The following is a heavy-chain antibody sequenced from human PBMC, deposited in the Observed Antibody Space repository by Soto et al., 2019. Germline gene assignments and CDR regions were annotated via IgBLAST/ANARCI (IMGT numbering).Heavy chain of an antibody. CDR1: GGSISSYY. V-gene: IGHV4-59*08. CDR2: IYYSGST. Sequence: SETLSLTCTVSGGSISSYYWSWIRQPPGKGLEWIGYIYYSGSTYYNPSLKSRVTISVDPSKNQFSLKLTSVTAADMAMYYCARPKTIGAAAGKGWFDPWGQGTLVTVSS. D-gene: IGHD6-13*01. CDR3: ARPKTIGAAAGKGWFDP. J-gene: IGHJ5*02.